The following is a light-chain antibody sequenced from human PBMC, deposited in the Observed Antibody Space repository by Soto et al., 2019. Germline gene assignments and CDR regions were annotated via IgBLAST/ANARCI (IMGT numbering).Light chain of an antibody. Sequence: DIVMTQSPDSLAVSLGERATINCKCSQSVLYDSNSKHYLAWYQQKPGQPPKLLIYWASTRESGVPDRFSGSGSGTDFTLTISSLQAEDVAVYYCQQYYDSPQTFGQGTKVEIK. CDR3: QQYYDSPQT. V-gene: IGKV4-1*01. J-gene: IGKJ1*01. CDR1: QSVLYDSNSKHY. CDR2: WAS.